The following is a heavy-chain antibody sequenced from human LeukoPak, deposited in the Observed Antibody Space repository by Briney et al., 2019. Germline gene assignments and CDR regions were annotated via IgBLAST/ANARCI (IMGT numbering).Heavy chain of an antibody. Sequence: PSETLSLTCTVSGGSISSYYWSWIRQPPGKGLEWIGYIYYSGSTNYNPSLKSRVTISVDTSKNQFSLKLSSVTAADTAVYYCARHVRGSYKFFDYWGQGTLVTVSS. V-gene: IGHV4-59*08. CDR1: GGSISSYY. D-gene: IGHD1-26*01. CDR3: ARHVRGSYKFFDY. CDR2: IYYSGST. J-gene: IGHJ4*02.